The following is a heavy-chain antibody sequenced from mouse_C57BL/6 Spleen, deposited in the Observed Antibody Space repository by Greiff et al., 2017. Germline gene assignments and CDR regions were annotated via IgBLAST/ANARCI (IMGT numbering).Heavy chain of an antibody. CDR2: IDPEDGET. V-gene: IGHV14-2*01. CDR1: GFNIKDYY. Sequence: VQLKESGAELVKPGASVKLSCTASGFNIKDYYMHWVKQRTEQGLDWIGRIDPEDGETKYAPKFQGTATITADTSSNTAYLQLSILTTEDTAVYYFARSDNWYYFDYWGQGTTLTVSS. CDR3: ARSDNWYYFDY. J-gene: IGHJ2*01.